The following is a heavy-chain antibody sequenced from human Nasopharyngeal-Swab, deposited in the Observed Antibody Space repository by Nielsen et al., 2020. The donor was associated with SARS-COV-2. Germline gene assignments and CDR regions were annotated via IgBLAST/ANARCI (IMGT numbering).Heavy chain of an antibody. CDR3: ARTGVDSGYGSDY. CDR1: GGSFSGYY. D-gene: IGHD5-12*01. CDR2: INHSGGT. V-gene: IGHV4-34*01. Sequence: SETLSLTCAVYGGSFSGYYWSWIRQPPGKGLEWIGEINHSGGTNYNPSLKSRVTISVDTSKNQFSLKLSSVTAADTAVYYCARTGVDSGYGSDYWGQGTLVTVSS. J-gene: IGHJ4*02.